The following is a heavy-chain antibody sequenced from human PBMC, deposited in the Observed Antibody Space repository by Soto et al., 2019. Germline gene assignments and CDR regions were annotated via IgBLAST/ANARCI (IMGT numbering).Heavy chain of an antibody. J-gene: IGHJ6*03. CDR1: GYTFTSYG. D-gene: IGHD4-17*01. CDR3: AREYGDYPYYYYYMDV. V-gene: IGHV1-18*01. Sequence: GASVKVSCKASGYTFTSYGISWVRQAPGQGLEWMGWISAYNGNTNYAQKLQGRVTMTTDTSTSTAYMELRSLRSDDTAVYYCAREYGDYPYYYYYMDVWAKGTTVNVSS. CDR2: ISAYNGNT.